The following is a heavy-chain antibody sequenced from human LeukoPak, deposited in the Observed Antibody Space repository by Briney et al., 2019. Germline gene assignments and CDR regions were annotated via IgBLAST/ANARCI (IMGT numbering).Heavy chain of an antibody. CDR2: IQSKTDGGTT. Sequence: GGSLRLSCGASGFTFSNTWMNWVGQAPGKGLEWVGRIQSKTDGGTTEYAAPVKGRFTISRDDSKTTLYLQMNSLKTEDTTVYYCATLTGRGVINIWGQGTLVTVSS. CDR1: GFTFSNTW. J-gene: IGHJ4*02. CDR3: ATLTGRGVINI. V-gene: IGHV3-15*01. D-gene: IGHD3-10*01.